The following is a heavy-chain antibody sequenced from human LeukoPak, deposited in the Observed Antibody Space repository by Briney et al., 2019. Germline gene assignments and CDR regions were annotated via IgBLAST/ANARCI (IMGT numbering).Heavy chain of an antibody. J-gene: IGHJ4*02. Sequence: GGSVRLSCAASGFTFSSYAMSWVRQAPGKGLEWVSAISGSGGSTYYADSVKGRFTISRDNSKNTLYLQMNSLGAEDTAVYYCAKVHYSSSSEDYFDYWGQGTLVTVSS. CDR1: GFTFSSYA. D-gene: IGHD6-6*01. V-gene: IGHV3-23*01. CDR2: ISGSGGST. CDR3: AKVHYSSSSEDYFDY.